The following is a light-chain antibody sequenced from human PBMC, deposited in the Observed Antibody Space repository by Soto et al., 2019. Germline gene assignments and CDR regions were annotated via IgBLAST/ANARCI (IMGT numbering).Light chain of an antibody. J-gene: IGKJ5*01. Sequence: EIVTTQAPVTLSVASGERVTVSCRASQSVSNKLGWYQHKPGQAPRLLIYDTSTRAAGTPARFPGSGSGTDFTLTISSLQSEDFAVYYCQQYNTWRSISFGQGTRLEIK. CDR2: DTS. V-gene: IGKV3-15*01. CDR3: QQYNTWRSIS. CDR1: QSVSNK.